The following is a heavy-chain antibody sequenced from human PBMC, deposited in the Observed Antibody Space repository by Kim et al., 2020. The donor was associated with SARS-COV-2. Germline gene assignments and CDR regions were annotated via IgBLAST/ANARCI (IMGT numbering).Heavy chain of an antibody. CDR3: ARILGLGIAAAGTVDY. CDR2: INHSGST. D-gene: IGHD6-13*01. J-gene: IGHJ4*02. Sequence: SETLSLTCAVYGGSFSGYYWSWIRQPPGKGLEWIGEINHSGSTNYNPSLKSRVTIPVDTSKNQFSLKLSSVTAADTAVYYCARILGLGIAAAGTVDYWGQGTLVTVSS. CDR1: GGSFSGYY. V-gene: IGHV4-34*01.